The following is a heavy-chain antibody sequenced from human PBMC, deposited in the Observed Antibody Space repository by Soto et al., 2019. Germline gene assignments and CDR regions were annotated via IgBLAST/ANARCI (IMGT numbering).Heavy chain of an antibody. CDR1: GYTFTSYA. V-gene: IGHV1-3*01. CDR2: INAGNGNT. CDR3: ARETDVVVVGEPNWFDP. J-gene: IGHJ5*02. D-gene: IGHD2-15*01. Sequence: ASVKVSCKASGYTFTSYAMHWVREAPGQRIEWMGWINAGNGNTKYSQKFQGRVTITRDKSTSTAYMELSSLRSEDTAVYYCARETDVVVVGEPNWFDPWGQGTLVTVSS.